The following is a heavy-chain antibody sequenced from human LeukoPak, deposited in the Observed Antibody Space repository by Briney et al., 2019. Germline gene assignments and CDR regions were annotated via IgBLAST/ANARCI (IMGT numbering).Heavy chain of an antibody. D-gene: IGHD6-19*01. CDR1: DGSISSNNYF. CDR2: IYYSGST. V-gene: IGHV4-39*01. CDR3: ARHDSSGQYFQH. Sequence: PSETRSLTCTVSDGSISSNNYFWGWIRQPPGKGLEWIGTIYYSGSTYYNPSLKSRVTISVDTSKNQFSLRLSSVTAADTAVYYCARHDSSGQYFQHWGQGTLVTVSS. J-gene: IGHJ1*01.